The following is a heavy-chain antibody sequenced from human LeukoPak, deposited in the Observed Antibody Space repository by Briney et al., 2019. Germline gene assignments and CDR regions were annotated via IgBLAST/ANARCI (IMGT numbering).Heavy chain of an antibody. Sequence: PSETLSLTCTVSGGSIRSYYWSWIRQPPGKGLEWIGYIYYSGSTNYNPSLKSRVTISVDTSKNQFSLKLSSVTAADTAVYYCARHSESDYDFDYWGQGTLVTVSS. CDR3: ARHSESDYDFDY. CDR2: IYYSGST. CDR1: GGSIRSYY. V-gene: IGHV4-59*08. D-gene: IGHD4-17*01. J-gene: IGHJ4*02.